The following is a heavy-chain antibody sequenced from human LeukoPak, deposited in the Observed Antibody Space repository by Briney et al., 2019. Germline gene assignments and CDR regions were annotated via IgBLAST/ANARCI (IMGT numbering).Heavy chain of an antibody. CDR2: MNPNSGNT. CDR3: ATDSSSWAGG. D-gene: IGHD6-13*01. V-gene: IGHV1-8*02. Sequence: ASVKVSCKASGGTFSSYAISWVRQAPGQGLEWMGWMNPNSGNTGYAQKFQGRVTMTRNASISTAYMELSSLRSEDTAVYYCATDSSSWAGGWGQGTLVTVSS. CDR1: GGTFSSYA. J-gene: IGHJ4*02.